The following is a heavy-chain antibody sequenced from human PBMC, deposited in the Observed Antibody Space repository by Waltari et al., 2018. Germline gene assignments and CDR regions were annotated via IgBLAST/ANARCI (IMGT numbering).Heavy chain of an antibody. D-gene: IGHD6-13*01. Sequence: EVKLVESGGGLVTPGGSLRLSCAASGFAVGSIYVSWVRQAPGKGLQWVSVIYSGGSTYYADSVKGRFTISRDNSKNTLYLEMNNLRPEDTAVYYCARGLVTYTSNWFGLDYWGQGTLVTVSS. V-gene: IGHV3-66*01. CDR3: ARGLVTYTSNWFGLDY. CDR2: IYSGGST. J-gene: IGHJ4*02. CDR1: GFAVGSIY.